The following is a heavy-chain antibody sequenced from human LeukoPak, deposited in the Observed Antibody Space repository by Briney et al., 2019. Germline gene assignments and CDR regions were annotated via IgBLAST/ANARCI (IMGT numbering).Heavy chain of an antibody. D-gene: IGHD3-16*02. J-gene: IGHJ5*02. Sequence: PGGSLRLSCAASGFTFSSYSMNWVRQAPGKGLEWVSSISSSSSYIYYADSVKGRFTISRDNAKNSLYLQMNSLRAEDTAVYYCARDFIVTSNWFDPWGQGTLVTVSS. V-gene: IGHV3-21*01. CDR3: ARDFIVTSNWFDP. CDR1: GFTFSSYS. CDR2: ISSSSSYI.